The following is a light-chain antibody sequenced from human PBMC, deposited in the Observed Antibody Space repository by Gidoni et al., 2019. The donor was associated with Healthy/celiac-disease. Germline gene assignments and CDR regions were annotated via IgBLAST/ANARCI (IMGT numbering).Light chain of an antibody. CDR3: QQYNNWHT. CDR1: QRVSSN. J-gene: IGKJ4*01. CDR2: GAS. Sequence: EIVMTQSPATLSVSPGERATLPCRVSQRVSSNLAWYQQKPGQAPRLLIYGASTRATGIPARFSGSGSGTEFTLTISSLQSEDFAVYYCQQYNNWHTFXGXTKVEIK. V-gene: IGKV3-15*01.